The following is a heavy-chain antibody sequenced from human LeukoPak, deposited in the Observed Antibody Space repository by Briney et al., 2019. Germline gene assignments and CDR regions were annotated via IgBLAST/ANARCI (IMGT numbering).Heavy chain of an antibody. CDR1: GASMSRIY. V-gene: IGHV4-59*01. D-gene: IGHD1-7*01. CDR2: IYYSGDT. Sequence: KPSETLSLTCSVSGASMSRIYWSWIRQPPGGGLEWIGYIYYSGDTNYNPSLKRRLSMSINTSKNQFSLKLTSVTAADTAIYYCARGSDNWNYYYFDSWGQGALVTVSS. CDR3: ARGSDNWNYYYFDS. J-gene: IGHJ4*02.